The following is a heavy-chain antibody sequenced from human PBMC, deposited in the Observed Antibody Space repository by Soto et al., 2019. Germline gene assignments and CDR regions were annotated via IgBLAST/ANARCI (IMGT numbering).Heavy chain of an antibody. CDR2: IIPIFGTA. CDR3: ARSQGGSSSLDIYYYYYYGMDV. J-gene: IGHJ6*02. CDR1: RGTFSSYA. D-gene: IGHD2-15*01. Sequence: QVQLVQSGAEVKKPGSSVKVSCKAPRGTFSSYAISWVRQAPGQGLEWMGGIIPIFGTAKYAQKFQGRVTITAHESTSTGYMELSSLRSEDTAVYYCARSQGGSSSLDIYYYYYYGMDVWGQGTTVTVSS. V-gene: IGHV1-69*01.